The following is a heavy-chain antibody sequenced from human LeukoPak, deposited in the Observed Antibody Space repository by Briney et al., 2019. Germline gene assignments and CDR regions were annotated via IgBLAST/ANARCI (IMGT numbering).Heavy chain of an antibody. CDR3: AREDYYGAGNYVAWGGGFDV. D-gene: IGHD3-10*01. J-gene: IGHJ6*02. V-gene: IGHV3-7*01. CDR1: GLPFSRYW. Sequence: PGGPLRLPCAASGLPFSRYWMTWLRQAPGKGREGVANIKQDGGEKYTISRDNAKNSVYLQMNSLRAEDTAVYYCAREDYYGAGNYVAWGGGFDVWGQGTTVTVSS. CDR2: IKQDGGEK.